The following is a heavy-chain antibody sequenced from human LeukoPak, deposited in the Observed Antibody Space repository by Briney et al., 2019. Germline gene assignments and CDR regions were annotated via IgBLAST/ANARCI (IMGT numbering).Heavy chain of an antibody. CDR3: ARGRLGLRRNWFDP. CDR2: IIPIFGTA. D-gene: IGHD4-17*01. J-gene: IGHJ5*02. V-gene: IGHV1-69*13. CDR1: GGTFSSYA. Sequence: GASVKVSCKASGGTFSSYAISWVRQAPGQGLEWMGGIIPIFGTANYAQKFQGRVTITADESTSTAYMELNSLRSEDTAVYYCARGRLGLRRNWFDPWGQGTLVTVSS.